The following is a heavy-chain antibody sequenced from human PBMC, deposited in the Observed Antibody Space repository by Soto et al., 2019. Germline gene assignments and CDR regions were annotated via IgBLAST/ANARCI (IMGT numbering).Heavy chain of an antibody. V-gene: IGHV3-15*07. J-gene: IGHJ4*01. D-gene: IGHD3-3*01. Sequence: GRSLRLSCAASGFTLSNAWINRVRQAPGKGLEWVGRVKSKNDGGTTDFAAPVKGRFAISRDDSKNMVYLEMNSLQTEDTAIYYCTTDSYITSIIVRFDYWGYGTLVTGSS. CDR2: VKSKNDGGTT. CDR1: GFTLSNAW. CDR3: TTDSYITSIIVRFDY.